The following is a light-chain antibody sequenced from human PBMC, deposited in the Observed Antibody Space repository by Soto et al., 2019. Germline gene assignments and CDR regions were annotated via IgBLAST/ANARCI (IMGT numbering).Light chain of an antibody. J-gene: IGKJ4*01. CDR1: QSVGSSY. CDR3: QQYNDWPLT. V-gene: IGKV3-20*01. CDR2: GAS. Sequence: EILLTPSPGTMSLSPGSRYTLSWMASQSVGSSYLAWYQQKPGQPHRLIIYGASTRPTGITDRFSGSGSGTEFTLTIISLQSEDSAVYYCQQYNDWPLTFGQGTKVDIK.